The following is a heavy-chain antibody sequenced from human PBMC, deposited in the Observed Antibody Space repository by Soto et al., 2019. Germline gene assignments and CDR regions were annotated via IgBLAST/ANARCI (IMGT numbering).Heavy chain of an antibody. J-gene: IGHJ4*02. CDR3: ARDSSSWSPLSYTYYFDY. D-gene: IGHD6-13*01. CDR2: INPNSGGT. CDR1: GYTFTGYY. Sequence: QVQLVQSGAEVKKPGASVKVSCKASGYTFTGYYMHWVRQAPGQGLEWMGWINPNSGGTNYAQKFQGWVTMTRDTSISTAYMERSRLRSDDTAVYYCARDSSSWSPLSYTYYFDYWGQGTLVTVSS. V-gene: IGHV1-2*04.